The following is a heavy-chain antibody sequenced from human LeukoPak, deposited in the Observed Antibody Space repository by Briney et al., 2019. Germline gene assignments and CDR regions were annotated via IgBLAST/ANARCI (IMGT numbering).Heavy chain of an antibody. CDR3: AKGDSGRVAHFDY. CDR2: IRYDGSNK. CDR1: GFTFSSYG. V-gene: IGHV3-30*02. J-gene: IGHJ4*02. D-gene: IGHD5-12*01. Sequence: GGSLRLSCAASGFTFSSYGMHWVRQAPGKGLEWVAFIRYDGSNKYYADSVKGRFTISRDNSKNTLYLQMNSLRAEDTAVYYCAKGDSGRVAHFDYWSQGTLVTVSS.